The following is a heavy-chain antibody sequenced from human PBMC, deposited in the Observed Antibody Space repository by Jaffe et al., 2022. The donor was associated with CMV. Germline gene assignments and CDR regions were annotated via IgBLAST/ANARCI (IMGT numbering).Heavy chain of an antibody. CDR2: INAGGYAK. CDR1: GLNFSAYN. D-gene: IGHD3-9*01. J-gene: IGHJ4*02. V-gene: IGHV3-48*02. Sequence: EVHLVQSGGDVVKPGGSLRLSCAASGLNFSAYNFNWVRQAPGKGLEWISYINAGGYAKFYAASVRRRCTISRDNAKKSLYLQIDSLTDEDTAVYYCATERNSTLTGYILDYWGQGALVTVSS. CDR3: ATERNSTLTGYILDY.